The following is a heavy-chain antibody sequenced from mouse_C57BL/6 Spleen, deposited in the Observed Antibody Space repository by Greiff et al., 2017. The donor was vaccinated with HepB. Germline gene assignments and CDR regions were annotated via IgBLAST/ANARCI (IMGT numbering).Heavy chain of an antibody. CDR3: ARIYGYDEGVWFAY. CDR1: GFSLTSYG. D-gene: IGHD2-2*01. J-gene: IGHJ3*01. CDR2: IWSGGST. Sequence: VQLVESGPGLVQPSQSLSITCTVSGFSLTSYGVHWVRQSPGKGLEWLGVIWSGGSTDYNAALISRLSISKDNSKSQVFFKMNSLQADDTAIYYCARIYGYDEGVWFAYWGQGTLVTVSA. V-gene: IGHV2-2*01.